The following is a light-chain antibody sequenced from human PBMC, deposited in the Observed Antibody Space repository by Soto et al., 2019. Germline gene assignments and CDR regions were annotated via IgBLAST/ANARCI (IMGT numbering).Light chain of an antibody. V-gene: IGKV3-11*01. J-gene: IGKJ2*01. Sequence: EIVLTQSPATLSLSPGEIATLSCRASQSVSSYLAWYQQKPGQAPRLLIYDASNRSTGSPARFSGSGSGTAFTLTISRLEPEDFAVYYCQHRSNWPPYTFGQGTQLEIK. CDR3: QHRSNWPPYT. CDR1: QSVSSY. CDR2: DAS.